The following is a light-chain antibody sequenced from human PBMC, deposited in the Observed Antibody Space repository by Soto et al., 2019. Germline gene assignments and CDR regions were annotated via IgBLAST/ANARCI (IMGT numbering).Light chain of an antibody. CDR3: QQYNSDWNT. V-gene: IGKV1-5*03. CDR1: QSISNS. J-gene: IGKJ2*01. Sequence: DIQMTQSPSTLSASVRDRVTITCRASQSISNSLAWYQQRPGKAPKLLIYKASSLETGVPSRFSGSGSGTEFTLTISSLQPDAFATYYCQQYNSDWNTFGQGPKVDIK. CDR2: KAS.